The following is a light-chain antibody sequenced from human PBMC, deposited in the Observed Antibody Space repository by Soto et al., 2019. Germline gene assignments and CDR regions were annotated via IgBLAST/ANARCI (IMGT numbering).Light chain of an antibody. CDR2: AAS. J-gene: IGKJ1*01. Sequence: EIVLTQSPGTLSLSPGERATLSCRASQNVRSPYLAWYQQKPGQAPRLLIYAASSRAAGIPDRFSGSGSGTDFTLTISRLEPEDFAVYYCQQYGYSAWTFGQGTKVEIK. CDR1: QNVRSPY. CDR3: QQYGYSAWT. V-gene: IGKV3-20*01.